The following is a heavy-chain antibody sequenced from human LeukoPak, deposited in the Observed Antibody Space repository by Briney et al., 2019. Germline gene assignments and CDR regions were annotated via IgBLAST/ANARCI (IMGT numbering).Heavy chain of an antibody. Sequence: ASVKVSCKASGYTFTKYGINWVRQAPGQGLEWMGWISTYNANTHYAQKFEGRVTMTEATYTSKAYMEMRSLRTDDTALYYCAGGGMGVANTLDYWGQGTLVTVSS. J-gene: IGHJ4*02. CDR2: ISTYNANT. CDR1: GYTFTKYG. V-gene: IGHV1-18*01. D-gene: IGHD6-19*01. CDR3: AGGGMGVANTLDY.